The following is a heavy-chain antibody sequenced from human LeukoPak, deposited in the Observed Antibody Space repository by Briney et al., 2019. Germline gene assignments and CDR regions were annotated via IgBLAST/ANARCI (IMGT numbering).Heavy chain of an antibody. J-gene: IGHJ5*02. CDR3: ARGPHKRTYDRDNWFDP. CDR2: INPSSGTT. Sequence: ASVKVSCKASGYTFTNYYMVWVRQAPGQGLEWMGIINPSSGTTNYAQKFQGRVTMTRDMSTSTVYMELSSLRSEDTAVYYCARGPHKRTYDRDNWFDPWGQGTLVTVSA. D-gene: IGHD3-3*01. V-gene: IGHV1-46*01. CDR1: GYTFTNYY.